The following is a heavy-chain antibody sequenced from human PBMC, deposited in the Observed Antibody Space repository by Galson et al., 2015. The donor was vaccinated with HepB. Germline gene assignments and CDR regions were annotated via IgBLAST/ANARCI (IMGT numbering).Heavy chain of an antibody. Sequence: SLRLSCAASGFAFSNDLMSWVRQAPGKGLEWVGHIKNKAEGGTTEYAAAVKGRFTISRDDSKNMVYLQMHGLKIEDTAMHYYTADQSSCYYGFCSLDVWGQGTMLTVSS. CDR1: GFAFSNDL. CDR3: TADQSSCYYGFCSLDV. V-gene: IGHV3-15*01. J-gene: IGHJ3*01. CDR2: IKNKAEGGTT. D-gene: IGHD2-2*01.